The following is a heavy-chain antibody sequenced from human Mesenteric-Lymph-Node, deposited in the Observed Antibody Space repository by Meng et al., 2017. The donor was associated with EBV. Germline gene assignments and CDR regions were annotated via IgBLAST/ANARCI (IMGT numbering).Heavy chain of an antibody. V-gene: IGHV1-18*01. D-gene: IGHD6-19*01. Sequence: QALLLPSAAEGKKPGASVKVPCKAAGYTFTDFGISWVRQAPGQGLEWMGWISVYNGNTNYAQKFQGRVTMTTDTSTNAAYMELRSLRYDDTAVYYCAREGVSSGWEKVDYWGQGTLVTVSS. CDR2: ISVYNGNT. CDR1: GYTFTDFG. J-gene: IGHJ4*02. CDR3: AREGVSSGWEKVDY.